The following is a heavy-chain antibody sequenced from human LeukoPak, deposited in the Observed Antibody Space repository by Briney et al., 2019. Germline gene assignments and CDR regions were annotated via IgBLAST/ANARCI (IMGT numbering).Heavy chain of an antibody. J-gene: IGHJ4*02. V-gene: IGHV3-30*02. Sequence: GGSLRLSCAASGFTFSSHGMHWVRQAPGKGLEWVAFIRYDGTTKYYADSVKGRFTISRDNSKNTLYLQMNSLRAEDTAVYHCAKDPPRYFYDSSGMDWGQGTLVTVSS. D-gene: IGHD3-22*01. CDR1: GFTFSSHG. CDR2: IRYDGTTK. CDR3: AKDPPRYFYDSSGMD.